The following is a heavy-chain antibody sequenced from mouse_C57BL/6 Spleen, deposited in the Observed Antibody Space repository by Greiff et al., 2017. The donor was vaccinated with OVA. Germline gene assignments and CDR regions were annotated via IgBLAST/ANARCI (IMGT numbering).Heavy chain of an antibody. CDR3: TRIYYGNPGAMDY. D-gene: IGHD2-1*01. V-gene: IGHV5-9-1*02. CDR1: GFTFSSYA. J-gene: IGHJ4*01. CDR2: ISSGGDYI. Sequence: EVKLMESGEGLVKPGGSLKLSCAASGFTFSSYAMSWVRQTPEKRLEWVAYISSGGDYIYYADTVKGRFTISRDNARNTLYLQMSSLKSEDTAMYYCTRIYYGNPGAMDYWGQGTSVTVSS.